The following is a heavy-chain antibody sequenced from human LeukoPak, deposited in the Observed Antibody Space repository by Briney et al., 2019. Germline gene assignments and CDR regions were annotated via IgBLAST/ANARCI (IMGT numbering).Heavy chain of an antibody. Sequence: PSETLSLTCAVSDYSISSGYHWAWIRQSPGKGLEWIGSMSHSGSTYYNPSLKSRVTISVDTSKNQFSLKLSSVTAADTAVYYCARGGAAGTRFDYWGQGTLVTVSS. D-gene: IGHD6-13*01. CDR1: DYSISSGYH. V-gene: IGHV4-38-2*01. CDR2: MSHSGST. CDR3: ARGGAAGTRFDY. J-gene: IGHJ4*02.